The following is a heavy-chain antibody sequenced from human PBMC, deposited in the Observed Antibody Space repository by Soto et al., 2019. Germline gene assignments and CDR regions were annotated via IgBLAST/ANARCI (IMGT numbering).Heavy chain of an antibody. V-gene: IGHV1-46*03. CDR3: ARERGVRPGGGGTEPLDI. J-gene: IGHJ3*02. Sequence: QVQLVQSGAEVEKPGASVKISCKASGYSFTSQYVHWVRQAPGQGLEWMGIINPNGGSTTYAQKFKGRVAMTGETPTSTVYRGLSSLTCGDTAVYYCARERGVRPGGGGTEPLDIWGQGTMVTVAS. CDR1: GYSFTSQY. CDR2: INPNGGST. D-gene: IGHD3-16*01.